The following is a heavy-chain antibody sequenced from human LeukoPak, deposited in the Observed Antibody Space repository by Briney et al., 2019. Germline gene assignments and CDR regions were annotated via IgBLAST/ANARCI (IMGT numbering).Heavy chain of an antibody. D-gene: IGHD2-21*02. CDR3: GKDGTGCGGDCHSDY. CDR2: ITYSSGNT. J-gene: IGHJ4*02. CDR1: GFTFSAYG. V-gene: IGHV3-23*01. Sequence: GGSLRLSCAASGFTFSAYGMSWFRQAPGKGLEWVSAITYSSGNTYYADSVKGRFTISRDNSKNTLYLQMNSLRAEDTALYYCGKDGTGCGGDCHSDYWGQGTLVTVSS.